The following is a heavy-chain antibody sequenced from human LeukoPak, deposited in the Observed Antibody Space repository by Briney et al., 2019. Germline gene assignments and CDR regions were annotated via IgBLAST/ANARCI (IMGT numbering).Heavy chain of an antibody. CDR1: GFTFSDYY. J-gene: IGHJ5*02. CDR3: ARDLNWNYENWFDP. CDR2: ISSSGSTI. Sequence: GGSLRLSCAASGFTFSDYYMSWIRQAPGKGLEWVSYISSSGSTIYYADSVKGRSTISRDNAKNSLYLQMNSLRAEDTAVYYCARDLNWNYENWFDPWGQGTLVTVSS. V-gene: IGHV3-11*01. D-gene: IGHD1-7*01.